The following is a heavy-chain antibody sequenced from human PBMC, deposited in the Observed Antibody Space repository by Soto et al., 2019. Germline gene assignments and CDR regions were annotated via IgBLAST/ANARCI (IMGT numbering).Heavy chain of an antibody. CDR3: ANHLHIVVRFAPLFSFYGVDV. D-gene: IGHD2-21*01. J-gene: IGHJ6*02. Sequence: GESLRLSCVASGFTHSTYPMSWFRQAPGRGLGWVAAIVASDGGTYYADSVNGRFTIPRDDSKNTLFLQMNSPRAEDTAVYYCANHLHIVVRFAPLFSFYGVDVWGQGTTGTVSS. CDR2: IVASDGGT. CDR1: GFTHSTYP. V-gene: IGHV3-23*01.